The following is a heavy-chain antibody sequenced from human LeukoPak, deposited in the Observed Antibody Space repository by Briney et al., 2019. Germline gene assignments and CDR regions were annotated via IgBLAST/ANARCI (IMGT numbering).Heavy chain of an antibody. D-gene: IGHD1-26*01. Sequence: SETLSLTCTVSGVFISTSSSYWGWIRQPPGKGLEWIGSVYYSGSTYYNPSLKSRLTISVDTSKNQFSLKLSSVTAADTAVYYCARHSGSYSVFFVHWGQGTLVTVSS. CDR1: GVFISTSSSY. J-gene: IGHJ1*01. V-gene: IGHV4-39*01. CDR3: ARHSGSYSVFFVH. CDR2: VYYSGST.